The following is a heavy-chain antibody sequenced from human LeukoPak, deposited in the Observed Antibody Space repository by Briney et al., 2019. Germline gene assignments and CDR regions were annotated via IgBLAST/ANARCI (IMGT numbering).Heavy chain of an antibody. Sequence: GESLKISCKGSASTFTSYWIAWVRQMPGKGLEWMGIIYHGDSDTRYSPSFQGQVTIPADKSISTAYLQWSSLKASDTAMYYCARAYSTGGGWFDPWGQGTLVTVSS. J-gene: IGHJ5*02. CDR1: ASTFTSYW. CDR2: IYHGDSDT. V-gene: IGHV5-51*01. CDR3: ARAYSTGGGWFDP. D-gene: IGHD1-1*01.